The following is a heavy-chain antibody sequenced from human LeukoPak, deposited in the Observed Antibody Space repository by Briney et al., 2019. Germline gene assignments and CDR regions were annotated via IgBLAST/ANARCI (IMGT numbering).Heavy chain of an antibody. CDR1: GYTFTGYY. Sequence: GASVKVSCKASGYTFTGYYMHWIRQAPGQGLEWMGGIIPIFGTANYAQKFQGRVTITADESTSTAYMELSSLRSEDTAVYYCAREIYYGSGSYYEAILYYYYGMDVWGQGTTVTVSS. CDR2: IIPIFGTA. D-gene: IGHD3-10*01. J-gene: IGHJ6*02. CDR3: AREIYYGSGSYYEAILYYYYGMDV. V-gene: IGHV1-69*13.